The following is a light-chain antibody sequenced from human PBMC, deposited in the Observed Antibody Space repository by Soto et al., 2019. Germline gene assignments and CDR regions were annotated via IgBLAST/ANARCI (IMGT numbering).Light chain of an antibody. Sequence: ELVMSQYPATLSVSPGERATLSCRASPSVSSDLAWYHQKPGQAPRLLIYDAYNRATGIPPRFSGSGSGTDFTLTISSLEPEDSAVYYCQQRHMWPITFGQGTRLEIK. V-gene: IGKV3-11*01. CDR2: DAY. CDR3: QQRHMWPIT. J-gene: IGKJ5*01. CDR1: PSVSSD.